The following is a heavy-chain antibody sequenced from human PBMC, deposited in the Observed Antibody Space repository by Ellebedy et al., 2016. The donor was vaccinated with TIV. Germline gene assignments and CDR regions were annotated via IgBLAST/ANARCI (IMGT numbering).Heavy chain of an antibody. CDR3: ARDDCSGGSCRSDY. Sequence: AASVKVSCKASGGTFSSYAISWVRQAPGQGLEWMGGIIPIFGTANYTQKFQGRVTITADESTSTAYMELSSLRSEDTAVYYCARDDCSGGSCRSDYWGQGTLVTVSS. CDR1: GGTFSSYA. V-gene: IGHV1-69*13. D-gene: IGHD2-15*01. J-gene: IGHJ4*02. CDR2: IIPIFGTA.